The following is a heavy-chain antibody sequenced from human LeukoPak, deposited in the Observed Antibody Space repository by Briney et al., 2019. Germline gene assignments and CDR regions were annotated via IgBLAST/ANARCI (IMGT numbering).Heavy chain of an antibody. CDR3: AKDAAVATLDY. J-gene: IGHJ4*02. V-gene: IGHV3-23*01. CDR1: GFTFSSYA. Sequence: GSLRLSCAASGFTFSSYAMSWVPQAPGKGLEWVSAISGSGGSTYYADSVKGRFTIYRDNSKNTLYLQMNSLRAEDTAVYYRAKDAAVATLDYWGQGTLVTVSS. D-gene: IGHD6-19*01. CDR2: ISGSGGST.